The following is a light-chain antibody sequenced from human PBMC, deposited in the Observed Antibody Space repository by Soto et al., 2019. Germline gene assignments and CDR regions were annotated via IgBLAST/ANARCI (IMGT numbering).Light chain of an antibody. CDR3: QQYNNWPP. J-gene: IGKJ1*01. V-gene: IGKV3-15*01. Sequence: EIVMTQSPATLSVSPGERATLSCRASQSVSSDLAWYHQKPGQAPRLLIYGASTRATGIPARFSGSGSGTEFTLTINSLQSEDFAVYYCQQYNNWPPFGQGTKVEIK. CDR2: GAS. CDR1: QSVSSD.